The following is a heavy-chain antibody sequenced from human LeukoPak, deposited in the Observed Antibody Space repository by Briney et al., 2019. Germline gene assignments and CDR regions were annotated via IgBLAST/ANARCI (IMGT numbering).Heavy chain of an antibody. CDR3: ARVHVDTAMADY. D-gene: IGHD5-18*01. CDR2: IYTSGST. J-gene: IGHJ4*02. Sequence: SETLSLTCTVSGGSISSGSYYWSWIRQPAGKGLEWIGRIYTSGSTNYNPSLKSRVTISVDKSKNQFSLKLSSVTAADTAVYYCARVHVDTAMADYWGQGTLVTVSS. V-gene: IGHV4-61*02. CDR1: GGSISSGSYY.